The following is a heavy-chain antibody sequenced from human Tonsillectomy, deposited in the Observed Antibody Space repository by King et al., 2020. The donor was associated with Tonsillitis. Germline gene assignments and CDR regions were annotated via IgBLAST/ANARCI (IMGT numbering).Heavy chain of an antibody. J-gene: IGHJ4*02. CDR3: ARPYYDRPASVFLFDY. CDR1: GYSFTSYW. V-gene: IGHV5-51*03. D-gene: IGHD3-22*01. CDR2: IYPGDSDT. Sequence: QLVQSGAEVKKPGESLKISCKCSGYSFTSYWIGWVLQMPGKGLEWMGIIYPGDSDTRYSPSFQGQVTISADKSISTAYLQWSSLKASDTAMYYCARPYYDRPASVFLFDYWGQGSLVTVAS.